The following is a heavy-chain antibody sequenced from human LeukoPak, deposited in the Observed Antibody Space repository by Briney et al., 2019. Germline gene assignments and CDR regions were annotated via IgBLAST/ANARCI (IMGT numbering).Heavy chain of an antibody. Sequence: SETLSLTCAVYGGSFSGYYWSWIRQPPGKGLEWIGEINHSGSTNYNPSLKSRVAISVDTSKNQFSLKLSSVTAADTAVYYRARGPCGGDCPWVYYYYYGMDVWGQGTTVTVSS. CDR2: INHSGST. CDR1: GGSFSGYY. CDR3: ARGPCGGDCPWVYYYYYGMDV. V-gene: IGHV4-34*01. J-gene: IGHJ6*02. D-gene: IGHD2-21*02.